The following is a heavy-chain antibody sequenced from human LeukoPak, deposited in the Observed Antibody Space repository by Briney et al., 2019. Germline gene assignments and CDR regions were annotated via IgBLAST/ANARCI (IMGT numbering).Heavy chain of an antibody. CDR3: AKDRTRTSLAGAHDGLDL. Sequence: GGSLRLSCEASIFTFRTFGMSWVRQAPGKGLEWVAAISGSGGSTYYADSVKGRFTISRDNSKNTPYLQMNSLRAEDKAVYYFAKDRTRTSLAGAHDGLDLWGQETMVPVS. J-gene: IGHJ3*01. D-gene: IGHD1-14*01. V-gene: IGHV3-23*01. CDR2: ISGSGGST. CDR1: IFTFRTFG.